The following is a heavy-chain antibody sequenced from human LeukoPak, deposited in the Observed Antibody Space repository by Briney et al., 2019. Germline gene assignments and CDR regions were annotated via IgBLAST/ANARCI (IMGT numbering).Heavy chain of an antibody. CDR3: ARVHYYGSGSHVVFDY. CDR2: IWYDGSNK. Sequence: PGGSLGLSCAASGFTFSSYGMHWVRQAPGKGLEWVAVIWYDGSNKYYADSVKGRFTISRDNSKDTLYLQMNSLRAEDTAVYYCARVHYYGSGSHVVFDYWGQGTLVTVSS. J-gene: IGHJ4*02. V-gene: IGHV3-33*01. D-gene: IGHD3-10*01. CDR1: GFTFSSYG.